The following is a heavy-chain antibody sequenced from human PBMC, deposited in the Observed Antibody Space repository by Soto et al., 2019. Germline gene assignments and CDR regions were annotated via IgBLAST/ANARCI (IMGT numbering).Heavy chain of an antibody. J-gene: IGHJ6*02. CDR3: ARGHISSGHDGMDV. CDR1: GFTFSSYW. D-gene: IGHD6-19*01. CDR2: INSDGSST. Sequence: EVQLVESGGGLVQPGGSLRLSCAASGFTFSSYWMHWVRQAPGKGLEWVSRINSDGSSTIYADSVKGRFTISRDNAKNTLYLQMNSLRAEDTAVYYCARGHISSGHDGMDVWGQGTTVTVSS. V-gene: IGHV3-74*01.